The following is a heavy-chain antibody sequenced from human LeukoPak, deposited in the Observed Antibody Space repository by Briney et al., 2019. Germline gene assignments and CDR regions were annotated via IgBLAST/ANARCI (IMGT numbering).Heavy chain of an antibody. CDR2: INPNSGGT. Sequence: ASVKVSCKASGYTFTGYYMHWVRQAPGQGLEWMGWINPNSGGTNYAQKFQGRVTMTRDTSISTAYMELSRLRSDDTAVYYCARDRESGSYLVRDAFDIWGQGTMVTVSS. J-gene: IGHJ3*02. V-gene: IGHV1-2*02. CDR3: ARDRESGSYLVRDAFDI. CDR1: GYTFTGYY. D-gene: IGHD1-26*01.